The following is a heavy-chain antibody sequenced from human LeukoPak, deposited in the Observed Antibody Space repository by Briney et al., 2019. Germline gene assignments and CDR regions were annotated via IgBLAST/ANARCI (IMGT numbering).Heavy chain of an antibody. Sequence: GESLKISCKGSGYNFATYWIAWVRQMPGKGPEGMGIIFPGESDIKYSPSFQGQVTVSADRSINTAYLQWTRLEASDTAMYYCARGLRGTYRYILDYWGQGTLVTVSS. J-gene: IGHJ4*02. CDR1: GYNFATYW. CDR2: IFPGESDI. V-gene: IGHV5-51*01. CDR3: ARGLRGTYRYILDY. D-gene: IGHD3-16*02.